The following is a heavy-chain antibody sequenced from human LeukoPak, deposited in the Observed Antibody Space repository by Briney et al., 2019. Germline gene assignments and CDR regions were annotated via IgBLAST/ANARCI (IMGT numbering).Heavy chain of an antibody. CDR2: INPNSGGT. Sequence: ASVKVSCKASGGTFSSYAISWVRQAPGQGLEWMGWINPNSGGTNYAQKFQGRVTMTRDTSISTAYMELSRLRSDDTAVYYCARGPYSGSYDYWGQGTLVTVSS. CDR3: ARGPYSGSYDY. D-gene: IGHD1-26*01. V-gene: IGHV1-2*02. CDR1: GGTFSSYA. J-gene: IGHJ4*02.